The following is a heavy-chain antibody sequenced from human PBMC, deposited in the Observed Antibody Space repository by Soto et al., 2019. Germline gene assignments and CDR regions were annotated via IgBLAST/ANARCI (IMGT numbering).Heavy chain of an antibody. J-gene: IGHJ3*02. CDR2: ISFDGNNN. CDR3: ARSQGEQQLVDAFDI. Sequence: QVQLVESGGGVVQPGRSLRLSCAASGFTFDTYALHWVRQAPGKGLEWVALISFDGNNNYYADFVKGRFTISRDNSKNTLYLQMNSLRVEDTAVYYCARSQGEQQLVDAFDIWGQGTMVTVSS. D-gene: IGHD2-15*01. CDR1: GFTFDTYA. V-gene: IGHV3-30-3*01.